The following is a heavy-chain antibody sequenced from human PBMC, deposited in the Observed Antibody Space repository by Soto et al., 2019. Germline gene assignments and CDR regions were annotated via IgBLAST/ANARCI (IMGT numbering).Heavy chain of an antibody. J-gene: IGHJ6*02. Sequence: QVQLVQSGAEVKKAGSSVKVSCRPSGGTFSSYAVSWVRQAPGQGLEWMGVIIPLLNTPKYVEKFQGRVTITADASATIAYLELSSLTSEDTAVYYCARESSSPNYYYYGMDVWGQGTTVTVSS. V-gene: IGHV1-69*01. D-gene: IGHD6-6*01. CDR1: GGTFSSYA. CDR2: IIPLLNTP. CDR3: ARESSSPNYYYYGMDV.